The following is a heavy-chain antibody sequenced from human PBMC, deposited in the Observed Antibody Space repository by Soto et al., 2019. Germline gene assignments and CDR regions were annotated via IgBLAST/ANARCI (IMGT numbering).Heavy chain of an antibody. CDR1: GFTFSDYY. V-gene: IGHV3-11*01. CDR3: ARSLDSSGFAYFQH. D-gene: IGHD3-22*01. Sequence: GGSLRLSCAASGFTFSDYYMSWIRQAPGKGLEWVSYISSGGSTIYYADSVKGRFTISRDNAKNSLYLQMNSLRAEDTAVYYCARSLDSSGFAYFQHWGQGTLVTVSS. J-gene: IGHJ1*01. CDR2: ISSGGSTI.